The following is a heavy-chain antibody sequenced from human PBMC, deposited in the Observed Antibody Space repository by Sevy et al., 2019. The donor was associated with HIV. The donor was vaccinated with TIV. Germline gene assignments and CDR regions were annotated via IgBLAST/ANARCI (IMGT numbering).Heavy chain of an antibody. CDR2: ISGSACST. V-gene: IGHV3-23*01. CDR1: GFTFSTYA. D-gene: IGHD2-15*01. CDR3: AKGDRTFYGLDV. Sequence: GGSLRLSCAASGFTFSTYAMSWVRQAPGKGLEWVSAISGSACSTYYADLVKGRFTISRDKSKNTLYLQMNSLRAEDTAVYYCAKGDRTFYGLDVWGQGTTVTVSS. J-gene: IGHJ6*02.